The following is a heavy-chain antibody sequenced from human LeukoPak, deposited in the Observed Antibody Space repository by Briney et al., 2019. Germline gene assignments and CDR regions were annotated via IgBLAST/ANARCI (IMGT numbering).Heavy chain of an antibody. CDR3: ARSYDTSGYYLYAFDI. CDR2: ISGSGGNT. CDR1: GFTFSTYS. J-gene: IGHJ3*02. V-gene: IGHV3-23*01. D-gene: IGHD3-22*01. Sequence: GGSLRLSCAASGFTFSTYSMNWVRLASGKGLEWVSAISGSGGNTYYADSVKGRFTISRDNSKNTLYLEMNSLRAEDTASYYCARSYDTSGYYLYAFDIWGQGTMVTVSS.